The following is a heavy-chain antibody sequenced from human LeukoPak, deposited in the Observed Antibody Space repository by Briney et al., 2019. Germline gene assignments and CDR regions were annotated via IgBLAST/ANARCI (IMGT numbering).Heavy chain of an antibody. CDR2: IIPIFGTA. J-gene: IGHJ5*02. CDR3: ARAFTGYSSGWSSSALRWFDP. D-gene: IGHD6-13*01. V-gene: IGHV1-69*05. Sequence: SVKVSCKASGGTFSSYAISWVRQAPGQGLEWMGGIIPIFGTANYAQKFQGRVTITTDESTSTAYMELSSLRSEDTAVYYCARAFTGYSSGWSSSALRWFDPWGQGTLVTVSS. CDR1: GGTFSSYA.